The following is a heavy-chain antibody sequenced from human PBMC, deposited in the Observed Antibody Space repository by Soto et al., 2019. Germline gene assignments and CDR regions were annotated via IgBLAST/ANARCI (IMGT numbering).Heavy chain of an antibody. D-gene: IGHD3-10*01. Sequence: SETLSLTCAVHVGSFGYYYWGWIRQPPGKGLEWIGEISHSGSTNYNAPRKSRVTISLDTSKNRFSLKLSSVTAADTAVYYCARGLRASFGVRLSYYYYGMNVWGQGTAVTVSS. CDR1: VGSFGYYY. CDR2: ISHSGST. J-gene: IGHJ6*02. V-gene: IGHV4-34*01. CDR3: ARGLRASFGVRLSYYYYGMNV.